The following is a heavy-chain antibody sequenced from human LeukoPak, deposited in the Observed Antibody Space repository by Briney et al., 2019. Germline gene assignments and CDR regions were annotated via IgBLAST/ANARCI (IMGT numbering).Heavy chain of an antibody. CDR2: IIPILGIA. J-gene: IGHJ4*02. CDR3: ASPYYYDSSGYYFFDY. V-gene: IGHV1-69*04. D-gene: IGHD3-22*01. CDR1: GGTFSSYA. Sequence: ASVKVSCKASGGTFSSYAISWVRQAPGQGLEWMGRIIPILGIANYAQKFQGRVTITADKSKSTAYMELSSLRSEDTAVYYCASPYYYDSSGYYFFDYWGQGTLVTVSS.